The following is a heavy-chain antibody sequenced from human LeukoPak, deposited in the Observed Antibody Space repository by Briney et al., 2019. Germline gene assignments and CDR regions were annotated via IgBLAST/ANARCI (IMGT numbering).Heavy chain of an antibody. D-gene: IGHD6-13*01. V-gene: IGHV4-39*01. CDR2: IYYRGRT. Sequence: PSETLSLTCTVSGDSITSSIYYWGWIRQPPGKGLEWIGSIYYRGRTYYNPSLKSQFTISVDTSKHQFSLKLSSVAAADTAFYYCARHGRTQQMVPVVFFDYWGQGTLAAVSS. J-gene: IGHJ4*02. CDR1: GDSITSSIYY. CDR3: ARHGRTQQMVPVVFFDY.